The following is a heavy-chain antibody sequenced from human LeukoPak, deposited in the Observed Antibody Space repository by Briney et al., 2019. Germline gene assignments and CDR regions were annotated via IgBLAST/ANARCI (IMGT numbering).Heavy chain of an antibody. CDR2: IYTGGST. V-gene: IGHV3-66*01. J-gene: IGHJ4*02. CDR3: ARMESTTVTAIDY. CDR1: GFTFGDYA. Sequence: PGRSLRLSCTASGFTFGDYAMSWVRQAPGKGLEWVSIIYTGGSTYYADSVKGRFIISRDNSKSTVYLQMNSLRGEDTAVYYCARMESTTVTAIDYWGQGTLVTVSS. D-gene: IGHD4-17*01.